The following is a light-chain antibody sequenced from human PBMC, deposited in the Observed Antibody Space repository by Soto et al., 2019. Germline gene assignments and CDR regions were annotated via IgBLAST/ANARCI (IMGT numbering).Light chain of an antibody. CDR1: QSVSSN. CDR3: QQYNNWPPL. Sequence: EIVMTQSPATLSVSPGERATLSCRASQSVSSNLAWYQQKPGQAPRLLISGASTRATGIPARFSGSGSGTEFTLTISSLQSEDLAVYYCQQYNNWPPLFGGGTKVEIK. V-gene: IGKV3-15*01. CDR2: GAS. J-gene: IGKJ4*01.